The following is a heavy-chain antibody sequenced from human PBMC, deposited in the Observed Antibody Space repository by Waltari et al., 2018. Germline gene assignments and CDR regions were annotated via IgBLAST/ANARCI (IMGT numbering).Heavy chain of an antibody. CDR3: VRRLTL. V-gene: IGHV3-7*01. CDR2: IKQDGSEK. J-gene: IGHJ4*02. CDR1: GFTFDTYW. D-gene: IGHD3-22*01. Sequence: VQLVESGVGWVQPGGSRSLPGPASGFTFDTYWMYWVRRAPGKGLEWVANIKQDGSEKYYGDSVKGRFTISRDNAKNSLYLQMNSLRAEDTALYYCVRRLTLWGQGTLVTVSS.